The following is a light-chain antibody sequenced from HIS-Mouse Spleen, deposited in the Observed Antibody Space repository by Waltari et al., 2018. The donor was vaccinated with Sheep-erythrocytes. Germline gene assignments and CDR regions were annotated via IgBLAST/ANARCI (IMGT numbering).Light chain of an antibody. CDR2: HS. V-gene: IGLV3-1*01. CDR3: QAWDSSTAVV. CDR1: KLGDKY. Sequence: SYELTQPPSVSVSPGQTASITCSGDKLGDKYACWYQQKPGQSPVLVIYHSKRPSGIPGRFSGSNSGNTATLTISGTQAMDEADYYCQAWDSSTAVVFGGGTKLTVL. J-gene: IGLJ2*01.